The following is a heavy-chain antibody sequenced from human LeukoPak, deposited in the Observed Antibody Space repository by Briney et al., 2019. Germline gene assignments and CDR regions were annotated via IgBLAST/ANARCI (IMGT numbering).Heavy chain of an antibody. CDR2: VSGSGSVS. CDR1: GFTFSSYS. Sequence: GGSLRLSCAASGFTFSSYSMNWVRQAPGKGLEWISYVSGSGSVSYYEDSVKGRFTISRDNAKNSLYLQMNSLRDEDTALYYCARDGGFGFLAAFDIWGQGTMVTVSS. CDR3: ARDGGFGFLAAFDI. D-gene: IGHD3-10*01. J-gene: IGHJ3*02. V-gene: IGHV3-48*02.